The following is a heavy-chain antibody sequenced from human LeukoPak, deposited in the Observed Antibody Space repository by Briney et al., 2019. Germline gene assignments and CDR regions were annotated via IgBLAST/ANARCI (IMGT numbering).Heavy chain of an antibody. CDR1: GYSISSNYY. CDR3: AREDNSGYFDY. V-gene: IGHV4-61*01. Sequence: SETLSLTCSVSGYSISSNYYWGWIRQPPGKGLEWIGYMYHTGDTSYNPSFKSRVTISVDTSKNQFSLRLSSVTAADTAMYYCAREDNSGYFDYWGQGTLVTVSS. D-gene: IGHD6-19*01. J-gene: IGHJ4*02. CDR2: MYHTGDT.